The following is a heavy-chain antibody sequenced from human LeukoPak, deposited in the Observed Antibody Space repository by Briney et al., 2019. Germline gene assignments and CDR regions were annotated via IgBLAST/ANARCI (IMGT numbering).Heavy chain of an antibody. CDR1: GFTFSSYS. CDR3: ARDQWVSDL. D-gene: IGHD5/OR15-5a*01. CDR2: ISRSSSYI. Sequence: PGGSLRLSCAASGFTFSSYSMNWVRQAPGKGLEWVSSISRSSSYIYHADSVKGRFTISRDNAKNSLYLQMNSLRAEDTAVYYCARDQWVSDLWGQGTLVTVSS. J-gene: IGHJ5*02. V-gene: IGHV3-21*01.